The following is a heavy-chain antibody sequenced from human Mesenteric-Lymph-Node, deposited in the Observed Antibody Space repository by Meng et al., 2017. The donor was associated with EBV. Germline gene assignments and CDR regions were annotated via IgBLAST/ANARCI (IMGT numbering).Heavy chain of an antibody. CDR2: INTNTGNP. D-gene: IGHD3-3*01. CDR3: ARGDTELYGTFDP. CDR1: GYTFTTYS. Sequence: QEQVSLSGAEWKNPGALGKVSCKASGYTFTTYSMNWVRQAPGQGLEWMGWINTNTGNPTYAQGFTGRFVFSLDTSVSTAYLQISSLQAEDTAVYYCARGDTELYGTFDPWGQGTLVTVSS. J-gene: IGHJ5*02. V-gene: IGHV7-4-1*02.